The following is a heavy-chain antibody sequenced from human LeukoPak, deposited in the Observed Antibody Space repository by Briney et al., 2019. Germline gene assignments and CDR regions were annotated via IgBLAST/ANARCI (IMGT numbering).Heavy chain of an antibody. CDR3: ARQRGSGCLDY. CDR1: RFTLSNYW. V-gene: IGHV3-7*01. CDR2: IKQDGSET. J-gene: IGHJ4*02. D-gene: IGHD6-19*01. Sequence: GGSLRLSCAASRFTLSNYWMSWVRQAPGKGLEWVANIKQDGSETYYVGCVKGRFTISRDNGKNSLSLQMNSLRAEDTAVYYCARQRGSGCLDYWGQGTLVTVSS.